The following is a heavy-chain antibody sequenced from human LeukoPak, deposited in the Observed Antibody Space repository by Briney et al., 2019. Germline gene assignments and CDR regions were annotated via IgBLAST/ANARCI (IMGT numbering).Heavy chain of an antibody. V-gene: IGHV3-23*01. CDR1: GFTFSSYA. Sequence: GGSLRLSCAASGFTFSSYAMSWGRKAPGKGLEWVSAISGSGGSTYYADSVKGRFTISRDNSKNTLYLQMNSLRAEDTAVYYCANLKSGYSGYDRENWGQGTLVTVSS. CDR3: ANLKSGYSGYDREN. CDR2: ISGSGGST. D-gene: IGHD5-12*01. J-gene: IGHJ4*02.